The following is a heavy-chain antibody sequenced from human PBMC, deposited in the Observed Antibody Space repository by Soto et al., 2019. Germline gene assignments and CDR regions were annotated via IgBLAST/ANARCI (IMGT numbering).Heavy chain of an antibody. D-gene: IGHD3-22*01. CDR2: INTYNGNS. CDR3: ARSAYYYDSSGSLLY. Sequence: ASVKVSCKASGYTLTNYAISWVRQAPGQGPEWMGWINTYNGNSNYAQKFQGRVTMTTDTSKNQFSLKLSSVTAADTAVYYCARSAYYYDSSGSLLYWGQGTLVTVSS. CDR1: GYTLTNYA. J-gene: IGHJ4*02. V-gene: IGHV1-18*01.